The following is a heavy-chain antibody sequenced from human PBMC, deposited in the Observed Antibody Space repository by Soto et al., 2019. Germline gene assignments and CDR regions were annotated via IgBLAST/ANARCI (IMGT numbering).Heavy chain of an antibody. Sequence: TLSLTCAISGDSVSSNSAAWNWIRQSPSRGLEWLGRTYYRSKWYNDYAVSVKSRITINPDTSKNLFSLQLNSVTPEDTVVYYCARDSVSGYYDFWSGPGGFDPWGQGTLVTVSS. V-gene: IGHV6-1*01. CDR3: ARDSVSGYYDFWSGPGGFDP. J-gene: IGHJ5*02. D-gene: IGHD3-3*01. CDR1: GDSVSSNSAA. CDR2: TYYRSKWYN.